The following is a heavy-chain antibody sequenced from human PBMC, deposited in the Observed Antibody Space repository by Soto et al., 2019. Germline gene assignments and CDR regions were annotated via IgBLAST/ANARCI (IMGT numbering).Heavy chain of an antibody. J-gene: IGHJ4*01. CDR1: GFPFSNAW. Sequence: PGGSLRLSCAASGFPFSNAWINCVRQTPGTGLQWVGRVKSKTDGGSADYAAPVKGRFAVSRDDSKNIVYLQMNSVKIEDTGVYYCTTDSRTTMPEVRFDYWGHGTLVTVSS. V-gene: IGHV3-15*07. D-gene: IGHD3-10*01. CDR3: TTDSRTTMPEVRFDY. CDR2: VKSKTDGGSA.